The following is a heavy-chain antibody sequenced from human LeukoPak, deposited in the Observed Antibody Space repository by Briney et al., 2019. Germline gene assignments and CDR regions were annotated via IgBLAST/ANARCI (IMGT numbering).Heavy chain of an antibody. CDR2: IWYDGSNK. CDR1: GFTFSSYG. V-gene: IGHV3-33*01. D-gene: IGHD3-10*01. CDR3: ARDLIPFGDRELFGVPVFDP. J-gene: IGHJ5*02. Sequence: GGSLRLSCAASGFTFSSYGMHWVRQAPGKGLEWVAVIWYDGSNKYYADSVKGRFTISRDNSKNTLYLQMNSLRAEDTAVYYCARDLIPFGDRELFGVPVFDPWGQGTLVTVSS.